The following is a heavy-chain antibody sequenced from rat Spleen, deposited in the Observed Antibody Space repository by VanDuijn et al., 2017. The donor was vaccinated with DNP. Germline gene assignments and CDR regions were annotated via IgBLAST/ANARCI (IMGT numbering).Heavy chain of an antibody. Sequence: EVQLVESGGDLVQPGRSLKLSCVASGFTFNNYWMTWIRQVPGKGLEWVASITSSGGSTYYPDSVKGRFTISSDNAKNTLYLQMNSLRSEETATYYCARELRRVSNYFDYWGQGVMVTVSS. V-gene: IGHV5-31*01. J-gene: IGHJ2*01. CDR1: GFTFNNYW. D-gene: IGHD1-11*01. CDR3: ARELRRVSNYFDY. CDR2: ITSSGGST.